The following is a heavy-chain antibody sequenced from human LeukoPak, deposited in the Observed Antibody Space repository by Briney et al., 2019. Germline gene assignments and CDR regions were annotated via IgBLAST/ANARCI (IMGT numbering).Heavy chain of an antibody. J-gene: IGHJ3*02. V-gene: IGHV1-2*02. CDR3: AIRGYSYGPSAFDI. D-gene: IGHD5-18*01. Sequence: ASVKVSCKASGYTFTGYYMHWVRQAPGQGLEWMGWINPNSGGTNYAQKFQGRVTMTRDTSISTAYVELSRLRSDDTAVYYCAIRGYSYGPSAFDIWGQGTMVTVSS. CDR2: INPNSGGT. CDR1: GYTFTGYY.